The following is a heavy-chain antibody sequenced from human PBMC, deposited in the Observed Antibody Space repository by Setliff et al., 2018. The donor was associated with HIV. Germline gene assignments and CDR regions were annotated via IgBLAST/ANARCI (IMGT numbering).Heavy chain of an antibody. CDR1: GYTFTSYG. CDR2: ISGYNGNT. CDR3: ARVPYRSAWFSGGHDAFDV. J-gene: IGHJ3*01. V-gene: IGHV1-18*01. Sequence: ASVKVSCKASGYTFTSYGISWGRQAPGQGLEWMGWISGYNGNTKYVQKYQGRVTMTTDTSTSKVYMELRTLRSDDTAVYYCARVPYRSAWFSGGHDAFDVWGQGTMVTVSS. D-gene: IGHD6-19*01.